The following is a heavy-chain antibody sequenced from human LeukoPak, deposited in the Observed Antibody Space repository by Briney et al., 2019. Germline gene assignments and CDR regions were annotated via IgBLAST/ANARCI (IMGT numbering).Heavy chain of an antibody. CDR3: ARDQAGSKEYSSSWYVY. D-gene: IGHD6-13*01. CDR2: INWNGGST. CDR1: GFTFDDYG. V-gene: IGHV3-20*04. J-gene: IGHJ4*02. Sequence: PGGSLRLSCAASGFTFDDYGMSWVRQAPGKGLEWVSGINWNGGSTGYADSVKGRFTISRDNAKNSLYLQMNSLRAEDTAVYYCARDQAGSKEYSSSWYVYWGQGTLVTVSS.